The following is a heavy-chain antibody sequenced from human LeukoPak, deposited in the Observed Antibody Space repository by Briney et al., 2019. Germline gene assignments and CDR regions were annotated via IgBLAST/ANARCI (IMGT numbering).Heavy chain of an antibody. CDR2: TYYRSTWYN. CDR1: GDSISSNSVT. V-gene: IGHV6-1*01. CDR3: ARRLTQYDCFDP. J-gene: IGHJ5*02. Sequence: SQTLSLTCAISGDSISSNSVTWNRIRQSPSRGLEWLGSTYYRSTWYNDYAVSVRGRITVNPDTSKDQFSLHLNSVTPEDTAVYYCARRLTQYDCFDPWGQGILVTVSS. D-gene: IGHD2-2*01.